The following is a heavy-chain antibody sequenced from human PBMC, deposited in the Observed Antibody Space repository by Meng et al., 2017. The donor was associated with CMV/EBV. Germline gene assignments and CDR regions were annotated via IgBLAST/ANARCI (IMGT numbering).Heavy chain of an antibody. CDR1: GGSISSSGYY. Sequence: SGGSISSSGYYWSWIRQHPGKGLEWIGYIYYSGSTYYNPSLKSRVTISVDTSKNQFSLKLSSVTAADTAVYYCARVVEMATNAYLDYWGQGTLVTVSS. D-gene: IGHD5-24*01. CDR3: ARVVEMATNAYLDY. V-gene: IGHV4-31*02. CDR2: IYYSGST. J-gene: IGHJ4*02.